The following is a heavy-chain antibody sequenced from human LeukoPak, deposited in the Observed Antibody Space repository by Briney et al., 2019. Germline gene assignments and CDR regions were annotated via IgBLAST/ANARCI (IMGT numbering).Heavy chain of an antibody. D-gene: IGHD2-2*01. CDR3: ARDHCSSTSCYPNAAIDY. CDR2: ISYDGSNK. Sequence: PGRSLRLSCAASGFTFSSYAMHWVRQAPGKGLEWVAVISYDGSNKYYADSVRGRFTISRDNSKNTLYLQMNSLRAEDTAVYYCARDHCSSTSCYPNAAIDYWGQGTLVTVSS. CDR1: GFTFSSYA. V-gene: IGHV3-30-3*01. J-gene: IGHJ4*02.